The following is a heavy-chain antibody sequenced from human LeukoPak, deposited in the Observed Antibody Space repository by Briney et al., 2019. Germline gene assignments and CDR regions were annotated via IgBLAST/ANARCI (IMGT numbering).Heavy chain of an antibody. CDR1: GYTFTDYY. CDR3: ARGVLAGYDSSGYPFYNWFDP. CDR2: VNPNSGGT. J-gene: IGHJ5*02. D-gene: IGHD3-22*01. Sequence: GDSVKVSCKASGYTFTDYYMHWVLQAPGQGLEWMGWVNPNSGGTNYAQKFQGRVTMTRDTSISTAYMELSRLRSDDTAVYYCARGVLAGYDSSGYPFYNWFDPRGQGTLVTVSS. V-gene: IGHV1-2*02.